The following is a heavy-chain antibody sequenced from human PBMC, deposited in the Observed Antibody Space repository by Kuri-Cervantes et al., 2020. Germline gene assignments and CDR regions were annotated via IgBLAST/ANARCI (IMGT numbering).Heavy chain of an antibody. D-gene: IGHD3-22*01. CDR1: GFTFSSYG. V-gene: IGHV3-33*01. CDR2: IWYDGSNK. J-gene: IGHJ4*02. CDR3: ARARTYYYDR. Sequence: GESLKISCAASGFTFSSYGMHWVRQAPGKGLEWVAVIWYDGSNKYYADSVKGRFTISRDNSKNTLYLQMNSLRAEDTAVYYCARARTYYYDRRGQGTLVTVSS.